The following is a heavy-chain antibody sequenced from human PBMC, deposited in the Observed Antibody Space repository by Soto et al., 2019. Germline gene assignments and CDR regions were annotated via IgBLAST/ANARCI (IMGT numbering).Heavy chain of an antibody. Sequence: PSETLSLTCTVSGGSISSGDYYWSWIRQPPGKGLEWIGYIYYSGSTYYNPSLKSRVTISVDTSKNQFSLKLSSVTAADTAVYYCARVRVVPAAMRTRDYYYYYGMDVWGQGTTVTVSS. V-gene: IGHV4-30-4*01. CDR2: IYYSGST. D-gene: IGHD2-2*01. CDR1: GGSISSGDYY. CDR3: ARVRVVPAAMRTRDYYYYYGMDV. J-gene: IGHJ6*02.